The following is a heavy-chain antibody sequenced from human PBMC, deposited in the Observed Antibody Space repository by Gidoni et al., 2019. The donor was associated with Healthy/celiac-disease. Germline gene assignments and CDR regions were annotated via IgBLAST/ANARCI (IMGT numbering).Heavy chain of an antibody. V-gene: IGHV3-7*04. CDR3: ARDYYYGSGSYYNPFDY. CDR1: GFTFRSYW. J-gene: IGHJ4*02. D-gene: IGHD3-10*01. CDR2: IKQDGSEK. Sequence: EVQLVDSGGGLVQPGGSLRFSCPASGFTFRSYWMGWVRQAPGKGPGWVANIKQDGSEKYYVDSVKGRFTISRDNAKNSLYLQMNSLRAEDTAVYYCARDYYYGSGSYYNPFDYWGQGTLVTVSS.